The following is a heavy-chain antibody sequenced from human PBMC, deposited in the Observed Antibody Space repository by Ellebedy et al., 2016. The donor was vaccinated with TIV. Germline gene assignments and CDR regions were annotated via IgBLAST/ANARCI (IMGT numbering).Heavy chain of an antibody. CDR1: GFSFSNSW. J-gene: IGHJ4*02. CDR2: IKYDGSER. V-gene: IGHV3-7*01. D-gene: IGHD1-1*01. Sequence: PGGSLRLSCAASGFSFSNSWMDWVRQAPGRGLEWVANIKYDGSERYYVASVEGRFTISRDNAKSSLYLQMTSLRAEDTAVYYCARDQGWTGGATTRFDYWGQGTLVTVSS. CDR3: ARDQGWTGGATTRFDY.